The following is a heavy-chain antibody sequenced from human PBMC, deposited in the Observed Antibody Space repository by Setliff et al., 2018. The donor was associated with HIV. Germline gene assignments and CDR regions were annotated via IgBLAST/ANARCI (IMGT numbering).Heavy chain of an antibody. Sequence: PSETLSLTCSVSGVSISSGGYYWSWIRQVPGKGLEWMGYIYHTGSAYYNPSLKSRVSTSVDTTKNQFSLRLSSVSAADTAVYYCARSLGEIPAARGAVYFDYWGQGTLVTVSS. V-gene: IGHV4-31*02. CDR2: IYHTGSA. J-gene: IGHJ4*02. CDR1: GVSISSGGYY. D-gene: IGHD2-2*01. CDR3: ARSLGEIPAARGAVYFDY.